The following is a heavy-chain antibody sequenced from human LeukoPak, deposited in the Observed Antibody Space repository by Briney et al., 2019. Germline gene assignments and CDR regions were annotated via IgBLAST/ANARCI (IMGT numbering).Heavy chain of an antibody. J-gene: IGHJ5*02. Sequence: PGGSLSLSCAASGFIFSSYAISWVRQAPGKGLAWVSGIRTSGETFYADSVKGRFTISRDISKSTVYLQMSSLRAEDSAIYYCATLSYDVWTGINWFDPWGQGTLVTVSS. CDR3: ATLSYDVWTGINWFDP. CDR1: GFIFSSYA. D-gene: IGHD3-3*01. CDR2: IRTSGET. V-gene: IGHV3-23*01.